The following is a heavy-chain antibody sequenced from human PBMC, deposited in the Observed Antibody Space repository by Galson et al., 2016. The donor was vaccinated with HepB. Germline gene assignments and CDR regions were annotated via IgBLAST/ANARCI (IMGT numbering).Heavy chain of an antibody. CDR1: RVSITTNDYY. CDR3: ARQVGFGYWYFDL. CDR2: INYSGRT. V-gene: IGHV4-39*01. Sequence: ATLSLTCPVSRVSITTNDYYWGWIRQPPGKGLEWIATINYSGRTYYNPSLKSRVTVSVDTSTDQFSLKLRSVTAADTALYYCARQVGFGYWYFDLWGRGTLVTVSS. J-gene: IGHJ2*01. D-gene: IGHD1-26*01.